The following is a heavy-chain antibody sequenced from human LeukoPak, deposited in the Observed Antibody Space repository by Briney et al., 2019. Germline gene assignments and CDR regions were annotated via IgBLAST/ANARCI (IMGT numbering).Heavy chain of an antibody. CDR3: ARSALAYYDFWSGSQNDAFDI. CDR1: GFTFSSCS. V-gene: IGHV3-21*01. CDR2: ISSSSSYI. J-gene: IGHJ3*02. Sequence: GGSLRLSCAAPGFTFSSCSMNWVRQAPGKGLEWVSSISSSSSYIYYADSVKGRFTISRDNAKNSLYLQMNSLRAEDTAVYYCARSALAYYDFWSGSQNDAFDIWGQGTMVTVSS. D-gene: IGHD3-3*01.